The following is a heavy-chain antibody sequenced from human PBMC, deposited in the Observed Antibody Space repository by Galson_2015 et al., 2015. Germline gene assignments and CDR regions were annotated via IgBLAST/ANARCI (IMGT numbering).Heavy chain of an antibody. D-gene: IGHD3-22*01. Sequence: SLRLSCAASGFTFSSYGMHWVRQAPGKGLEWVAVIWYDGSNKYYADSVKGRFAISRDNSKNTLYLQMNSLRAEDTAVYYCARVPQYYYDSSGSGIDYWRQVTLVTVSS. CDR3: ARVPQYYYDSSGSGIDY. CDR1: GFTFSSYG. J-gene: IGHJ4*02. V-gene: IGHV3-33*01. CDR2: IWYDGSNK.